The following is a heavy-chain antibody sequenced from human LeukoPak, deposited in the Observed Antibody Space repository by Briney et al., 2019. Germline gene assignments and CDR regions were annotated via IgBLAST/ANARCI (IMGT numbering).Heavy chain of an antibody. CDR2: IYYSGST. D-gene: IGHD3-10*01. J-gene: IGHJ4*02. CDR1: GGSISSSSYH. Sequence: SETLSLTRTVSGGSISSSSYHWGWIRQPPGKGLEWIGSIYYSGSTYYNPSLKSRVTISVDTSKNQFSLKLSSVTAADTAVYYCAEYGSGSYYIPGSFDYWGQGTLVTVSS. CDR3: AEYGSGSYYIPGSFDY. V-gene: IGHV4-39*01.